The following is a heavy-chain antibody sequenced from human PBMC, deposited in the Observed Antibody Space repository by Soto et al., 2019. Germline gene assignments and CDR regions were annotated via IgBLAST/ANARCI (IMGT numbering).Heavy chain of an antibody. CDR3: ARGGGWELLDY. Sequence: SETLSISRAVYGGSFSVYYWSWIRQPPGKGLEWIGEINHSGSTNYNPSLKSRVTISVDTSKNQFSLKLSSVTAADTAVYYCARGGGWELLDYCGQGTLVTVSS. CDR2: INHSGST. V-gene: IGHV4-34*01. D-gene: IGHD1-26*01. CDR1: GGSFSVYY. J-gene: IGHJ4*02.